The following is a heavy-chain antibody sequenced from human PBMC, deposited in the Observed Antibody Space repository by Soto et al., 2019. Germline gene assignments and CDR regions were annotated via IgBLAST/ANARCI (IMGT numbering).Heavy chain of an antibody. CDR3: ARFLEWSSGKYHYGMEV. Sequence: QVQLQESGPGLVKPSQTLSLTCTVSGGSINRNGYDWSWVRQHPGKGLEWIGYIDYSGSTYYNPSLRSRISISVDTSDNRFYLVMRSVTAADTAVYYWARFLEWSSGKYHYGMEVWGQGNTVTVAS. D-gene: IGHD3-3*01. CDR1: GGSINRNGYD. J-gene: IGHJ6*02. V-gene: IGHV4-31*03. CDR2: IDYSGST.